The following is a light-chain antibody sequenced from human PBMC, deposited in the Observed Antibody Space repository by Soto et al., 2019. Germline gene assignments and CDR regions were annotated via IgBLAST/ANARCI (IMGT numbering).Light chain of an antibody. V-gene: IGLV2-14*01. CDR2: EVS. CDR1: SSDVGGYNY. Sequence: QSVVTQPASVSGSSGQSITISCTGTSSDVGGYNYVSWYQQHPGKAPKLMIYEVSNRPSGVSNRFSGSKSGNTASLTISGLQAEDEADYYCSSYTSSSPYVFRTGTKVTVL. J-gene: IGLJ1*01. CDR3: SSYTSSSPYV.